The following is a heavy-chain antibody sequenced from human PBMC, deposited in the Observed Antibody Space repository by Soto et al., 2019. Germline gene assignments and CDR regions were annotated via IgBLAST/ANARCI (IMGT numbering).Heavy chain of an antibody. CDR1: GFTVSSNY. V-gene: IGHV3-66*04. J-gene: IGHJ6*03. CDR3: ARLNYGDYPTYYYYYYMDV. D-gene: IGHD4-17*01. CDR2: IYSGGST. Sequence: GGSLRLSCAASGFTVSSNYMSWVRQAPGKGLEWVSVIYSGGSTYYADSVKGRFTISRDNSKNTLYLQMNSLRAEDTAVYYCARLNYGDYPTYYYYYYMDVWGKGTTVTVSS.